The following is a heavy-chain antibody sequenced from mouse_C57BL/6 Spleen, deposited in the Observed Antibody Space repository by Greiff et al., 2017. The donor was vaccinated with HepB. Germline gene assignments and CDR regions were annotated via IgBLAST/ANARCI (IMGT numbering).Heavy chain of an antibody. CDR1: GFSFNTYA. CDR2: IRSKSNNYAT. Sequence: EVMLVESGGGLVQPKGSLKLSCAASGFSFNTYAMNWVRQAPGKGLEWVARIRSKSNNYATYYADSVKDRFTISRDDSESMLYLQMNNLKTEDTAMYYCVRQTGTGWFAYWGQGTLVTVSA. CDR3: VRQTGTGWFAY. D-gene: IGHD4-1*01. V-gene: IGHV10-1*01. J-gene: IGHJ3*01.